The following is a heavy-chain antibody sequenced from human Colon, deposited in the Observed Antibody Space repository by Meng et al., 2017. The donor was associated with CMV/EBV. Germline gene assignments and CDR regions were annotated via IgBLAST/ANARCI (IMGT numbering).Heavy chain of an antibody. V-gene: IGHV3-23*01. CDR3: AKREYCSGSSCYTLNYYYYAVDV. J-gene: IGHJ6*02. Sequence: GESLKISCATSGFTFDNYAMSWVRQAPGKGLEWVSAIVGGGGSRTYYVDSVKGRFTISRDNSKSTLYLQINSPRVEDTAVYYCAKREYCSGSSCYTLNYYYYAVDVWGQGTTVTVSS. CDR1: GFTFDNYA. CDR2: IVGGGGSRT. D-gene: IGHD2-15*01.